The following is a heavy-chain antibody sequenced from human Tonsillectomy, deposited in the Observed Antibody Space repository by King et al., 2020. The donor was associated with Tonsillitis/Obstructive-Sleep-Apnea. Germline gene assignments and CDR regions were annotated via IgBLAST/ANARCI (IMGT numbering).Heavy chain of an antibody. CDR1: GYTFTSYY. J-gene: IGHJ6*02. V-gene: IGHV1-46*01. CDR2: INPSGGST. Sequence: QLVQSGAEVKKPGASVKVSCKASGYTFTSYYMHWVRQAPGQGLEWMGIINPSGGSTSYPQKFQGRVTMTRDTSTSTVYMELSSLRSEDTAVYYCARDATAAYYYYGMDVWGQGTTVTVSS. CDR3: ARDATAAYYYYGMDV.